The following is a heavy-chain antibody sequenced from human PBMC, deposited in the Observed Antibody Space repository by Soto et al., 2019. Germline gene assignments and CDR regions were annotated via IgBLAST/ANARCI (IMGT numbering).Heavy chain of an antibody. Sequence: SETLSLTCTVSGGSISNYYWSWIRQPPGKGLEWIGYIYYSGTTNYNPSLKSRLSISVDTSKNQFSLKLSSVTAADTAVYYCARDSNSQNWFDPWGQGTLLSVSS. CDR3: ARDSNSQNWFDP. CDR2: IYYSGTT. V-gene: IGHV4-59*01. CDR1: GGSISNYY. J-gene: IGHJ5*02. D-gene: IGHD6-13*01.